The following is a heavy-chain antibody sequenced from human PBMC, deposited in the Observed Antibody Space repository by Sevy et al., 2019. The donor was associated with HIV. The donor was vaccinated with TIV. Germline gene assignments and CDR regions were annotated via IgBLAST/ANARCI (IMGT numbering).Heavy chain of an antibody. V-gene: IGHV1-18*01. CDR1: GYTFTSYG. Sequence: ASVKVSCKTFGYTFTSYGISWVRQAPGQGLKWMGWISTYNGDTNSAQKLQGRVTMTTDTSTSTAYMELRSLRSDDTAVYYCARAPSGSQGPGQYFHHWGQGTLVTVSS. D-gene: IGHD1-26*01. CDR3: ARAPSGSQGPGQYFHH. CDR2: ISTYNGDT. J-gene: IGHJ1*01.